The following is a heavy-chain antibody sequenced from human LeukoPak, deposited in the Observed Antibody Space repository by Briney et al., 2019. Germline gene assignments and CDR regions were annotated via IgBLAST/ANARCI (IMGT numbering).Heavy chain of an antibody. V-gene: IGHV4-4*02. D-gene: IGHD3-16*02. CDR1: GGSISSSNW. J-gene: IGHJ3*02. Sequence: SETLSLTCAVSGGSISSSNWWSWVRQPPGKGLEWIGEIYESGSTDYNPSLKSRVTISVDTSKNQFSLKLSSVTAADTAVYYCARAQDYDYVWGSYPKHAFDIWGQGTMVTVSS. CDR3: ARAQDYDYVWGSYPKHAFDI. CDR2: IYESGST.